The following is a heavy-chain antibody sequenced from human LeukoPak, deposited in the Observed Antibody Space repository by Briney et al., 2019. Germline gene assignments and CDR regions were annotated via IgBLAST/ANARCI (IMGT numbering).Heavy chain of an antibody. V-gene: IGHV3-7*01. J-gene: IGHJ4*02. D-gene: IGHD2-21*02. CDR2: INEDGSVK. CDR3: AKVPRDSDCY. Sequence: GGSLRLSCAVSGGTFSAYWMAWVRQSPGKGLEWVAEINEDGSVKYYVDSMKGRFTISRDNAKNSLYLQMNSLGAEDTAVYYCAKVPRDSDCYWGQGTLVTVPS. CDR1: GGTFSAYW.